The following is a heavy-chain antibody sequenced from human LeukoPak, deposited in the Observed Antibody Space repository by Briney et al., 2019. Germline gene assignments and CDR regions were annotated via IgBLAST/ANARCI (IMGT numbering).Heavy chain of an antibody. J-gene: IGHJ6*03. D-gene: IGHD4-23*01. V-gene: IGHV3-21*01. CDR3: ARDPIGGLYYYYMDV. CDR2: ISSSSSYI. CDR1: GFTFSTYS. Sequence: GGSLRLSCAASGFTFSTYSMNWVRQAQGKGLEWVSSISSSSSYIYYADSVKGRFTISRDNAKNSLYLQMNSLGAEDTAVYYCARDPIGGLYYYYMDVWGKGTTVTVSS.